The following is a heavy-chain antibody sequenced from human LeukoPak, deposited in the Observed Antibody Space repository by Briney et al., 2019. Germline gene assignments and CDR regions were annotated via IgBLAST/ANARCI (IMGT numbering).Heavy chain of an antibody. CDR2: IYYSGST. J-gene: IGHJ5*02. Sequence: SETLSLTCTVSGGSISSSSYYWGWIRQPPGKGLEWIGSIYYSGSTYYNPSLKSRVTISVDTSKNQFSLKLSSVTAADTAVYYCARAPIGYCSGGSCGPAWFDPWGQGTLVTVSS. D-gene: IGHD2-15*01. CDR3: ARAPIGYCSGGSCGPAWFDP. V-gene: IGHV4-39*07. CDR1: GGSISSSSYY.